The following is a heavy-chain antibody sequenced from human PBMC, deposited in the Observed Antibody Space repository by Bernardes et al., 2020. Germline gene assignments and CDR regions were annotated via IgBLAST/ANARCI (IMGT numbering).Heavy chain of an antibody. V-gene: IGHV3-33*01. CDR3: ARDGFLELERRVIDY. CDR1: GFSYSTYG. Sequence: GGSLRLSCTASGFSYSTYGMHWVRQAPGKGLEWVGIIWYDGSNTVYADSVKGRFTISRDNSKNTLYLQMNSLRVEDTAVYYCARDGFLELERRVIDYWGQGTLVTVS. D-gene: IGHD1-1*01. J-gene: IGHJ4*02. CDR2: IWYDGSNT.